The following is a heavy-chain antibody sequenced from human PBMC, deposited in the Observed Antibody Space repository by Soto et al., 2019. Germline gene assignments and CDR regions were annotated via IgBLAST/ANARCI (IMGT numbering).Heavy chain of an antibody. D-gene: IGHD1-20*01. CDR3: ARGITGTVTYYYGLDV. CDR1: GGTFSSYA. CDR2: IILIFGTA. Sequence: QVQMVQSGAEVKKPGSSMKVSCKASGGTFSSYAISWVRQSPGQGPEWRGGIILIFGTADYAQKFHGRVTINADESTSTDYMELSSRRSEVTAVYYCARGITGTVTYYYGLDVWGQGTTVTGSS. J-gene: IGHJ6*02. V-gene: IGHV1-69*12.